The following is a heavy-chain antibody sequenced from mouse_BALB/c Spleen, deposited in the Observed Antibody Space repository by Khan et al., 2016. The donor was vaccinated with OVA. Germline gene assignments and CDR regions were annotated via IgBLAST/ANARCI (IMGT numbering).Heavy chain of an antibody. CDR1: GFTFSSYS. CDR3: ADHLPGSFAY. Sequence: EVQLVESGGDLLKPSGSLKLSCAVSGFTFSSYSMSWVRQTPDKRLEWVASISSCGDYTYYPDSVKGRFTISRDNAKNLLYLQMSDLKSEDTAMDYFADHLPGSFAYWGQGTLVTVSA. CDR2: ISSCGDYT. J-gene: IGHJ3*01. V-gene: IGHV5-6*01. D-gene: IGHD4-1*01.